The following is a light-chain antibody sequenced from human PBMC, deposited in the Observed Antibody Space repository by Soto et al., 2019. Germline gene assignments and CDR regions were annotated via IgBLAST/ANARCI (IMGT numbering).Light chain of an antibody. CDR3: SSYAGSNRVV. CDR1: SSDVGGYNY. J-gene: IGLJ2*01. Sequence: QSALTQPPSASGSPGQSVTISCTGTSSDVGGYNYVSWYQQHPGKAPKLMIYEVSKRPSGVPDRFSGSKSGNTASLTVSGLQAEDEADYYCSSYAGSNRVVFGGGTKVTFL. CDR2: EVS. V-gene: IGLV2-8*01.